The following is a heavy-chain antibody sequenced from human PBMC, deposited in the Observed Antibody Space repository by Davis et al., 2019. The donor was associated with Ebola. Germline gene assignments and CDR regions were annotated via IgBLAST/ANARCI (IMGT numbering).Heavy chain of an antibody. CDR3: ARVQGNWYHAFDI. V-gene: IGHV4-34*01. Sequence: TLSLTCAVYVGPFSLYYWSWTRQPPGKGLEWIVEINHSGSTNYNPSLKSRLTISVNTSKNQFPLKLSSVTAADTAVYYCARVQGNWYHAFDIWGQGTMVTVSS. CDR1: VGPFSLYY. CDR2: INHSGST. D-gene: IGHD6-13*01. J-gene: IGHJ3*02.